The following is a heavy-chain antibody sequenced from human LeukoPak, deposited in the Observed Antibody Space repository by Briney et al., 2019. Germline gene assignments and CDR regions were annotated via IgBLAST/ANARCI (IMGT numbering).Heavy chain of an antibody. Sequence: GGSLRLSCAASGFTFSSYSMNWVRQAPGKGLEWVSSISSSSSYIYYTDSVKGRFTISRDNAKNSLYLQMNSLRAEDTAVYYCARDANYYGSGRTLDYWGQGTLVTVSS. CDR1: GFTFSSYS. J-gene: IGHJ4*02. CDR2: ISSSSSYI. V-gene: IGHV3-21*01. CDR3: ARDANYYGSGRTLDY. D-gene: IGHD3-10*01.